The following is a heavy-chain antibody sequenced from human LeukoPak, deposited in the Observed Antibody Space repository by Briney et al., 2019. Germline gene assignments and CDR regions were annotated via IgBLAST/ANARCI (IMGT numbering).Heavy chain of an antibody. CDR2: IYSGGST. CDR1: GFTVSSNY. CDR3: ARATAAGTNDAFDI. J-gene: IGHJ3*02. V-gene: IGHV3-66*01. Sequence: GGSLRLSCAASGFTVSSNYMSWVRQAPGKGLEWVSVIYSGGSTYYADSVKGRFTISRDNSKNTLYLQMNSLRAEDTAVYYCARATAAGTNDAFDIWAKGQWSPSLQ. D-gene: IGHD6-13*01.